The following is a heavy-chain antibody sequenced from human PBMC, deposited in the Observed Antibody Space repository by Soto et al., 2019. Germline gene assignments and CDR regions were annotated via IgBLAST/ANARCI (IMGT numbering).Heavy chain of an antibody. V-gene: IGHV3-33*01. D-gene: IGHD6-19*01. J-gene: IGHJ6*03. Sequence: GGSLRLSCAASGFTFSSYGMHWVRQAPGKGLEWVAVIWYDGSNKNYADSVRGRFTISRAKSKNTLYLQMNSLRAEDTAVYYCARSIAVADHYYYYYYMDVWGKGTTVTVSS. CDR3: ARSIAVADHYYYYYYMDV. CDR1: GFTFSSYG. CDR2: IWYDGSNK.